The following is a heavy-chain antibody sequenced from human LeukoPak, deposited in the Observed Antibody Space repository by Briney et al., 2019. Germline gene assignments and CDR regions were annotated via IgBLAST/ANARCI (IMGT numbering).Heavy chain of an antibody. Sequence: GGSLRLSCAASGFTFSSYSMNWVRQAPGKGLEWFSSISSSSSYIYYADSVKGRFTISRDNAKNSLYLQMNSLRAEDTAVYYCASGYSGYDYFDYWGQGTLVTVSS. CDR1: GFTFSSYS. J-gene: IGHJ4*02. CDR3: ASGYSGYDYFDY. D-gene: IGHD5-12*01. V-gene: IGHV3-21*01. CDR2: ISSSSSYI.